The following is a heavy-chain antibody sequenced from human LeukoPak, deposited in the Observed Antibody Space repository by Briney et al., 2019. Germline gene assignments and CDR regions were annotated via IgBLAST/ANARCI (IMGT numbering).Heavy chain of an antibody. CDR2: INPSGGST. J-gene: IGHJ5*02. V-gene: IGHV1-46*01. CDR3: ARVGIVIVPAALSNWFDP. D-gene: IGHD2-2*03. CDR1: GYAAYTFTNFY. Sequence: ASVKVSCKASGYAAYTFTNFYIHWVRQAPGQGLEWMGIINPSGGSTSYAQKFQGRVTMTRDTSTSTVYMELSSLRSEDTAVYYCARVGIVIVPAALSNWFDPWGQGTLVTVSS.